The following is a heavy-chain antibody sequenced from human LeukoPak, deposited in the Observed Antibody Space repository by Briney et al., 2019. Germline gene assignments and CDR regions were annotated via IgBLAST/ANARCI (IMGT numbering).Heavy chain of an antibody. CDR3: ARAPSPASYAMDV. CDR1: RYTFRSLY. J-gene: IGHJ6*02. V-gene: IGHV1-8*01. Sequence: ASVKVSCKASRYTFRSLYVNWVQQATGQRLEWPGWMNHNSGNTGYDQEFKGRVNMTRNASINAAYMEVSGVTSEDTAVYYCARAPSPASYAMDVWGQGTRVTVSS. CDR2: MNHNSGNT.